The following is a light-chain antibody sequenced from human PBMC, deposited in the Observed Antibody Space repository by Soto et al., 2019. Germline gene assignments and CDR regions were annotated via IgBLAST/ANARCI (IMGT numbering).Light chain of an antibody. CDR3: QQYGSSGT. J-gene: IGKJ1*01. CDR1: QSVSSY. CDR2: DAS. Sequence: EIVLTQSPATLSLSPGERATLSCRASQSVSSYLAWYQQKPGQAPRLLIYDASNRATGIPARFSGSGSGTDFTLTISRLEPEDFAVYYCQQYGSSGTFGQRTKV. V-gene: IGKV3-11*01.